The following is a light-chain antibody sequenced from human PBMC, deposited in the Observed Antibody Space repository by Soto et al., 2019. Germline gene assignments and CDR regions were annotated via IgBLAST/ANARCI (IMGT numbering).Light chain of an antibody. Sequence: DIVMTQSPDSLAVSLGERATINCKSSQSVLYSSNNKNSVAWYQQKPGQPPQLLIYWASTRESGVPDRFSGSESGTDFTLTISSLQAEDVAVYYCQQYNSYPYTFGQGTKLEIK. CDR3: QQYNSYPYT. V-gene: IGKV4-1*01. CDR2: WAS. J-gene: IGKJ2*01. CDR1: QSVLYSSNNKNS.